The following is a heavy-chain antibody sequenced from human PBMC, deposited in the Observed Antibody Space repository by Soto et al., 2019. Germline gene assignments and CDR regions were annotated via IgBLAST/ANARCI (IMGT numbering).Heavy chain of an antibody. CDR1: GFTFSSYA. D-gene: IGHD1-26*01. Sequence: GGSLRLSCSASGFTFSSYAMSWVRQAPGKGLEWISAVSGSGGSTYYADSVKGRFTISRDNSKDTLYLQMNNLRAGDTAVYYCARDYRADWGQGTLVTVSS. J-gene: IGHJ4*02. CDR2: VSGSGGST. CDR3: ARDYRAD. V-gene: IGHV3-23*01.